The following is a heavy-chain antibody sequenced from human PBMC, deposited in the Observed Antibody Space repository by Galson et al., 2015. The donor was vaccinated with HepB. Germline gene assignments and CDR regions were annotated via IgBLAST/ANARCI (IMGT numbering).Heavy chain of an antibody. J-gene: IGHJ6*02. D-gene: IGHD3-22*01. CDR2: ISDSGST. V-gene: IGHV4-59*08. CDR3: ARHQYSSALGYAMDV. CDR1: GGSISGYY. Sequence: ETLSLTCNVSGGSISGYYWSWIRRPPGKGLEWIAYISDSGSTKYNPSLRSRVTISVDTSKNQFSLKLSSVTAADTAMYYCARHQYSSALGYAMDVWGQGTTVTVSS.